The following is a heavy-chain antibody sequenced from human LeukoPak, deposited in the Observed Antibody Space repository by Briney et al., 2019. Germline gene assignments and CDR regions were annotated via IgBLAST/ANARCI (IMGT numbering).Heavy chain of an antibody. CDR2: ISGSGGST. V-gene: IGHV3-23*01. J-gene: IGHJ4*02. Sequence: PGGSLRLSCAASGFTFSSYAMSWVRQAPGKGLEWVSAISGSGGSTYYADSVKGRFTISRDYSKNTLYLQMNSLRAEDTAVYYCAKDRPSSWPRRTYYFDCWGQGTLVTVSS. CDR1: GFTFSSYA. CDR3: AKDRPSSWPRRTYYFDC.